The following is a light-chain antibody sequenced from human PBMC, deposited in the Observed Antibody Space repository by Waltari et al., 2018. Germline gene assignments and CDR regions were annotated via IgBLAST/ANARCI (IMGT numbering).Light chain of an antibody. Sequence: YDLTQPPSVSVSPGQTATIPCYGDHLGEKFVSWYPQRPAQSPFLVIYQDFKRPSGIPERFSGSNSGNTATLTISGAQAMDEADFYCQSWVGKVVFGGGTKLTV. J-gene: IGLJ2*01. CDR3: QSWVGKVV. CDR1: HLGEKF. V-gene: IGLV3-1*01. CDR2: QDF.